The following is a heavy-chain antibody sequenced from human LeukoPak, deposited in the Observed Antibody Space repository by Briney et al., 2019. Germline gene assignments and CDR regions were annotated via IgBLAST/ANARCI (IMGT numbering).Heavy chain of an antibody. D-gene: IGHD1-26*01. J-gene: IGHJ3*02. CDR2: IYSGGST. Sequence: TGGSLRLSCAASGFTVSSNYMSWVRQAPGKGLEWVSVIYSGGSTYYADSVKGRFTISRDNSKNTLYLQMNSLRAEDTAVYYCARGSGSYPSGAFDIWGQGTMVTVSS. CDR3: ARGSGSYPSGAFDI. CDR1: GFTVSSNY. V-gene: IGHV3-53*01.